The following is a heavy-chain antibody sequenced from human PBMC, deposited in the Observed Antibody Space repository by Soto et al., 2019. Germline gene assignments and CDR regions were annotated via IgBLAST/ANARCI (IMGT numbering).Heavy chain of an antibody. CDR2: IVVGSGNT. V-gene: IGHV1-58*01. CDR1: GFTFTRSA. Sequence: GASVKVSCKASGFTFTRSAVQWVRQARGQRLEWIGWIVVGSGNTIYAQRFQERVTITRDMSTSTAYMELSSLKPEDTAVYYCAAVEIPPGYYHGMDVWGQGTRVTVSS. J-gene: IGHJ6*02. CDR3: AAVEIPPGYYHGMDV. D-gene: IGHD2-21*01.